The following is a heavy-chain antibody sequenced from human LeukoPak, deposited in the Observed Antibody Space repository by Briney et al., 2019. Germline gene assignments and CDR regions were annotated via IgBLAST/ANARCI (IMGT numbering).Heavy chain of an antibody. D-gene: IGHD3-22*01. Sequence: ASVKVSCKASGYTFTGYYMHWVRQAPGQGLEWMGWINPNSGGTNYAQKFQGRVTMTRDTSISTAYMELSRLTSDDTAVYYCAKEVHYYDSSDYFPLGYWGQGTLVTVSS. CDR2: INPNSGGT. CDR1: GYTFTGYY. V-gene: IGHV1-2*02. CDR3: AKEVHYYDSSDYFPLGY. J-gene: IGHJ4*02.